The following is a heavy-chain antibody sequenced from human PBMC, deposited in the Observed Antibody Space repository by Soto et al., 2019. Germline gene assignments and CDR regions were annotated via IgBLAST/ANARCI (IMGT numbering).Heavy chain of an antibody. D-gene: IGHD1-26*01. Sequence: SETLSLTCAVYGGSFSGYYWSWIRQPPGKGLEWIGEINHSGSTNYNPSLKSRVTISVDTSKNQFSLKLSSVTAADTAVYYCARAWYSGSYNYFDYWGQGTLVTVSS. J-gene: IGHJ4*02. CDR2: INHSGST. CDR3: ARAWYSGSYNYFDY. V-gene: IGHV4-34*01. CDR1: GGSFSGYY.